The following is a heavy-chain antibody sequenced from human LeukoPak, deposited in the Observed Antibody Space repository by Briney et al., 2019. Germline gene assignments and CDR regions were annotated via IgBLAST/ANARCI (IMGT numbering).Heavy chain of an antibody. CDR1: GFTFSSYG. V-gene: IGHV3-33*01. CDR2: IWYDGSNK. D-gene: IGHD6-19*01. J-gene: IGHJ3*01. CDR3: ARDTRAVAVAGMVAFDL. Sequence: PGGSLRLSCAASGFTFSSYGMHWVRQAPGKGLEWVAVIWYDGSNKYYADSVKGRFTISTDNSKNTVYLQMNGLRAEDTAVYYCARDTRAVAVAGMVAFDLWGQGTMVTVSP.